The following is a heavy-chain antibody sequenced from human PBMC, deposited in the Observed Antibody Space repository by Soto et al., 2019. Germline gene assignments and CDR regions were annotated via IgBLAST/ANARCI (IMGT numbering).Heavy chain of an antibody. Sequence: LSLTCTVSGGSISSYYWSWIRQPPGKGLEWIGYIYYSGSTNYNPSLKSRVTISVDTSKNQFSLKLSSVTAADTAVYYCARDRYYDSWSFDYWGQGTLVTVSS. CDR1: GGSISSYY. CDR3: ARDRYYDSWSFDY. J-gene: IGHJ4*02. CDR2: IYYSGST. V-gene: IGHV4-59*01. D-gene: IGHD3-22*01.